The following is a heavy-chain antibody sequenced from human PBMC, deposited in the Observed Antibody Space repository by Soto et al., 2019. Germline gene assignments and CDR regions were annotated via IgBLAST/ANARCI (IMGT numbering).Heavy chain of an antibody. CDR1: GFTVSSNY. CDR2: IYSGGST. J-gene: IGHJ6*02. Sequence: EVQLLESGGGLVQPGGSLRLSCAASGFTVSSNYMSWVRQAPGKGLEWVSVIYSGGSTYYADSVKGRFTISRDNSKNTLYLQMNSLRAEDTAVYYCARDRRRYGMDVWGQGTTVTVSS. V-gene: IGHV3-53*01. CDR3: ARDRRRYGMDV.